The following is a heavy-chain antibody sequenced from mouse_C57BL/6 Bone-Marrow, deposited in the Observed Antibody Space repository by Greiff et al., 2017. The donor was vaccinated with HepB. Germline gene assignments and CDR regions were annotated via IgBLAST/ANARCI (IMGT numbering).Heavy chain of an antibody. CDR2: IDPADRYT. Sequence: QVQLQQPGAELVKPGASVKLSCKASGYTFTSYWMQWVKQRPGQGLEWIGAIDPADRYTNYTHKFKGKATLTVDTPSSTAYMQLSSLTSVDSAVYHCARLLPLFSYWGQGTLFTVSA. V-gene: IGHV1-50*01. D-gene: IGHD1-1*01. CDR3: ARLLPLFSY. CDR1: GYTFTSYW. J-gene: IGHJ3*01.